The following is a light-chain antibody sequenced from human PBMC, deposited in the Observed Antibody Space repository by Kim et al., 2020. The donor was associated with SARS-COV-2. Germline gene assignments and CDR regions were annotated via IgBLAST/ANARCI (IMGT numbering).Light chain of an antibody. CDR1: SGHSRYT. CDR2: LNSDGSH. V-gene: IGLV4-69*01. J-gene: IGLJ7*01. Sequence: ASVKLTCTLSSGHSRYTSAWHQQQPEKGPRFLMKLNSDGSHSRGDGIPDRFSGSSSGAERYLTISSLQSEDEGDYYCQTWDTGIAVFGGGTQLTVL. CDR3: QTWDTGIAV.